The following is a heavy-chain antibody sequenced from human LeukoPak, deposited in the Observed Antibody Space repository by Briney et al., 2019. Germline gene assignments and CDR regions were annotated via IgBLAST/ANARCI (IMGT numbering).Heavy chain of an antibody. CDR3: AKSSESYYYDSSGYSPLDY. Sequence: SETLSLTCTVSGGSISSSSYYWGWIRQPPGKGLEWIGSIYYSGSTYYNPSLKSRVTISVDTSKNQFSLKLSSVTAADTAVYYCAKSSESYYYDSSGYSPLDYWGQGTLVTVSS. D-gene: IGHD3-22*01. CDR1: GGSISSSSYY. J-gene: IGHJ4*02. CDR2: IYYSGST. V-gene: IGHV4-39*07.